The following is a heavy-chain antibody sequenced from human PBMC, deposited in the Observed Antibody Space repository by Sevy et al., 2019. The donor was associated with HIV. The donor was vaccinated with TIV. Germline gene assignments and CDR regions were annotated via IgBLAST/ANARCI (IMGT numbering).Heavy chain of an antibody. J-gene: IGHJ4*02. Sequence: GGSLRLSCAASGFTFTDYWMSWVRQTPGKGLEWVATIKQDESEKYYVDSVKGRFAISRDNGKNSVSLQMNGLRVEDTALYYCAREVGGFNWRPYYFDSWGQGTLVTVSS. CDR2: IKQDESEK. CDR3: AREVGGFNWRPYYFDS. D-gene: IGHD3-3*01. CDR1: GFTFTDYW. V-gene: IGHV3-7*01.